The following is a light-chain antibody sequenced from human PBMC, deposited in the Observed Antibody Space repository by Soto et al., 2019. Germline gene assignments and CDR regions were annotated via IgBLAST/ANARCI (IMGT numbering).Light chain of an antibody. CDR3: SSYVGSNIRV. Sequence: QSVLTQPPSASGSPGQSVTISCTGTSSDVGGYNYVSWYQQHPGKAPKLMIYEVTKRPSGVPDRFSGSKSGNTASLTVSGLQAEDEDDYYCSSYVGSNIRVFGGRTKLTVL. V-gene: IGLV2-8*01. J-gene: IGLJ2*01. CDR1: SSDVGGYNY. CDR2: EVT.